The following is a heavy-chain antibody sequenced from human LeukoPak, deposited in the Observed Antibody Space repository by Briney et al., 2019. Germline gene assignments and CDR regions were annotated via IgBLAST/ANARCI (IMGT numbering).Heavy chain of an antibody. CDR2: IYYSGST. V-gene: IGHV4-39*07. J-gene: IGHJ4*02. D-gene: IGHD5-24*01. CDR3: ARVCVERRWLQLGYFDY. Sequence: PSETLSLTCTVSGGSISSRSYYWGWIRQPPGKGLEWIGSIYYSGSTYYNPSLKSRVTISVDTSKNQFSLKLSSVTAADTAVYYCARVCVERRWLQLGYFDYWGQGTLVTVSS. CDR1: GGSISSRSYY.